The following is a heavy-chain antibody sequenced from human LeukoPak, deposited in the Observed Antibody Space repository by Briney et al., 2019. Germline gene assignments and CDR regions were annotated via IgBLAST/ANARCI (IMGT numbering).Heavy chain of an antibody. Sequence: GESLRLSCAASGFTFSSYAMSWVRQAPGKGLEWVSAISGSGGSTYYADSVKGRFTISRDNSKNTLYLQMNSLRAEDTAVYYCAKQRMSGRSPFDYWGQGTLITVSS. J-gene: IGHJ4*02. CDR3: AKQRMSGRSPFDY. CDR1: GFTFSSYA. CDR2: ISGSGGST. V-gene: IGHV3-23*01. D-gene: IGHD6-19*01.